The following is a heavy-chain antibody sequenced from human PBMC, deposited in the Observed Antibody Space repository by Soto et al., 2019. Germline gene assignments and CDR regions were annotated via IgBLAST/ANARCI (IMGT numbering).Heavy chain of an antibody. D-gene: IGHD2-8*01. CDR2: ISAYNGNT. J-gene: IGHJ6*02. CDR1: GYTFTSYG. Sequence: GASVKVSCKASGYTFTSYGISWVRQAPGQGLEWMGWISAYNGNTNYAQKLQGRVTMTTDTSTSTAYMELRSLRSDDTAVYYCARGGKYCTNGECSFYGMDVWGQGTTVTVSS. V-gene: IGHV1-18*01. CDR3: ARGGKYCTNGECSFYGMDV.